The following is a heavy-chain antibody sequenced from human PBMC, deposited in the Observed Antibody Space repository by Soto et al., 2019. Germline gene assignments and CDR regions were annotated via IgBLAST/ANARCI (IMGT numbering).Heavy chain of an antibody. CDR1: GFIFSGTA. CDR2: IGGRANNYAT. CDR3: TRVLDGNNVDY. D-gene: IGHD1-1*01. V-gene: IGHV3-73*02. Sequence: EVRLVESGGDLVHPGGSLKLSCVASGFIFSGTAIHWVRQVSGEGLEWVGGIGGRANNYATVYDATVKGRFTISRDDSKKTAHLQMTSLRTEDTAGYFCTRVLDGNNVDYWGQGTLVTVSS. J-gene: IGHJ4*02.